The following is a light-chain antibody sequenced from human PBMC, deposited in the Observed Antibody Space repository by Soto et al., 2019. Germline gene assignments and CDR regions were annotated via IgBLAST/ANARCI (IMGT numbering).Light chain of an antibody. J-gene: IGKJ3*01. V-gene: IGKV3-20*01. CDR2: GAY. CDR3: QQYGSSLFT. CDR1: QSVSSSY. Sequence: EIVLTQSPGTLSLSPGERATLSCRASQSVSSSYLAWYQQKPGQAHRLLIYGAYSRATGIPDRFSVSGSGTDFTLTISRLEPEDCAVYYCQQYGSSLFTFGPGTKGDIK.